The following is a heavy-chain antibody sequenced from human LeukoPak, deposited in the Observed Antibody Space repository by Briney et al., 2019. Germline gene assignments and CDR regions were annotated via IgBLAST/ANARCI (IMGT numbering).Heavy chain of an antibody. CDR1: GYTFTSYD. D-gene: IGHD2-2*01. CDR3: ARAGGGCSSTSCYEGSWFDP. V-gene: IGHV1-8*01. J-gene: IGHJ5*02. CDR2: MNPNSGNT. Sequence: AASVKVSCKASGYTFTSYDINWVRQATGQGLEWMGWMNPNSGNTGYAQKFQGRVTMTRNTSISTAYMELSSLRSEDTAVYYCARAGGGCSSTSCYEGSWFDPWGQGTLVTVSS.